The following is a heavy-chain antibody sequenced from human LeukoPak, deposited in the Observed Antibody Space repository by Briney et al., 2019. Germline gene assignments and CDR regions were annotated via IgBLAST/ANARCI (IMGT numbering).Heavy chain of an antibody. CDR1: GFTFTSYA. D-gene: IGHD2-2*01. CDR3: ARAPDIVVVPAAIDY. Sequence: GRSLRPSCAASGFTFTSYAMHWVRQAPGKGLEWVAVISYDGSNKYYADSVKGRFTISRDNSKNTLYLQMNSLRAEDTAVYYCARAPDIVVVPAAIDYWGQGTLVTVSS. CDR2: ISYDGSNK. J-gene: IGHJ4*02. V-gene: IGHV3-30*04.